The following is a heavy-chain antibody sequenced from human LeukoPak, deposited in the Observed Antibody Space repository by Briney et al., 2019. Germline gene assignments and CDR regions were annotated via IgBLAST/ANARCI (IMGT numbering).Heavy chain of an antibody. CDR2: IRYDGSNK. D-gene: IGHD3-22*01. Sequence: GGSLRLSCAASRFTFSRYGMHWVRQAPGKGLEWVAFIRYDGSNKYYADSVKGRFTISRDNSKNTLYLQMNSLRAEDTAVYYCARAAAGDSSGYFGFDPWGQGTLVTVSS. CDR1: RFTFSRYG. V-gene: IGHV3-30*02. CDR3: ARAAAGDSSGYFGFDP. J-gene: IGHJ5*02.